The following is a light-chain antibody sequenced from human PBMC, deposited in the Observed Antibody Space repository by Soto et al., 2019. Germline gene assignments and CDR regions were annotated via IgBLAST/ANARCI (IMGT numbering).Light chain of an antibody. J-gene: IGKJ5*01. V-gene: IGKV3-15*01. CDR3: QQYNNCPPIT. Sequence: EIVITQSPATLSVSPGERATLSCRASQSISYNLAWYQQKPGQAPRVLIYSASTRATGSPARFSGSGSGTEFTLTIISLQSEDFAVYYCQQYNNCPPITFGQGTRLEIK. CDR1: QSISYN. CDR2: SAS.